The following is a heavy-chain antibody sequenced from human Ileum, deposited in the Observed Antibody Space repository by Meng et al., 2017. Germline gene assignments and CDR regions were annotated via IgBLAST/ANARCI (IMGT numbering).Heavy chain of an antibody. Sequence: QVLLQQSGPVLVNPSQTLLLTCVLSGDSVSSPTAAWNWFRQSPSRGLEWLGRTYYRSKWYYEYAVSVKSRISVNPDTSKNQFSLQLNSVTPEDTAVYFCARENSGWFFWGQGTLVTVSS. CDR1: GDSVSSPTAA. J-gene: IGHJ4*02. CDR2: TYYRSKWYY. CDR3: ARENSGWFF. V-gene: IGHV6-1*01. D-gene: IGHD6-19*01.